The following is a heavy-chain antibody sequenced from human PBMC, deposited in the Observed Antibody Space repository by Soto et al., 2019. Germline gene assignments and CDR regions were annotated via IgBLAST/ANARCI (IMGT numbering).Heavy chain of an antibody. CDR1: GYSLTELS. CDR2: FDPEDGET. CDR3: ATGRDQLLPLYYYGMDV. D-gene: IGHD2-2*01. V-gene: IGHV1-24*01. Sequence: XSVKVSCKVSGYSLTELSMHWVRQAPGKGLEWMGGFDPEDGETIYAQKFQGRVTMTEDTSTDTAYMELSSLRSEDTAVYYCATGRDQLLPLYYYGMDVWGQGTTVTVSS. J-gene: IGHJ6*02.